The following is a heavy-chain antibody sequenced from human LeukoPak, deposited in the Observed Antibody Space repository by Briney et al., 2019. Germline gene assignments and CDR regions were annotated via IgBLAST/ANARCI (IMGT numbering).Heavy chain of an antibody. CDR3: ARDADSSSRSMYYYYGMDV. J-gene: IGHJ6*02. CDR2: ISSSSSYI. D-gene: IGHD6-13*01. CDR1: GFTFSSYS. Sequence: AGGSLRLSCAASGFTFSSYSMNWVRQAPGKGLEWVSSISSSSSYIYYADSVKGRFTISRDNAKNSLYLQMNSLRAEDTAVYYCARDADSSSRSMYYYYGMDVWGQGTTVTVPS. V-gene: IGHV3-21*01.